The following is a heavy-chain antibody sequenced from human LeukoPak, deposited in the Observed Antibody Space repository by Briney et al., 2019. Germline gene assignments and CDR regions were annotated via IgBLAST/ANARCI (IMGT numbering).Heavy chain of an antibody. CDR1: GYRFTGYY. Sequence: AASVKVSCKASGYRFTGYYIHWVRQAPGQGLQWMGWFNPSSGDANYAQTLQGRVTMTSGTSISTAYMELSSLSSADTAVYYCARDPGTPFDSWGQGTQVTVSS. J-gene: IGHJ4*02. V-gene: IGHV1-2*02. CDR3: ARDPGTPFDS. D-gene: IGHD2-15*01. CDR2: FNPSSGDA.